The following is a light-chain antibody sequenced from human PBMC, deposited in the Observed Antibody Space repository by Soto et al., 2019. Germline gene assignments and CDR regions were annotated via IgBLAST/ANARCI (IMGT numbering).Light chain of an antibody. CDR3: QQLNSFPFI. Sequence: DIQLTQSPSFLSASVGDRVTITCRASQAIDTYLAWYQQKPGKAPKLLIYAASLLQSGVPSRFSGSGSGTEFPLTINSLQPEDFASYYCQQLNSFPFIFGQGTRLEIK. V-gene: IGKV1-9*01. J-gene: IGKJ5*01. CDR1: QAIDTY. CDR2: AAS.